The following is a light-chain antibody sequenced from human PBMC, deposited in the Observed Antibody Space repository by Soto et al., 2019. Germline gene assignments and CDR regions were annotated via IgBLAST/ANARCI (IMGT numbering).Light chain of an antibody. Sequence: IVLTKSQANLYLSPGERATLSCRASQSVSNKVVWYQQKPGQAPRLLIYAASTRATGIPARFSGSGSETEFTLTISSLQSEDLAVYYCQQYANWPKTFGQGTKVDIK. J-gene: IGKJ1*01. CDR3: QQYANWPKT. CDR1: QSVSNK. CDR2: AAS. V-gene: IGKV3-15*01.